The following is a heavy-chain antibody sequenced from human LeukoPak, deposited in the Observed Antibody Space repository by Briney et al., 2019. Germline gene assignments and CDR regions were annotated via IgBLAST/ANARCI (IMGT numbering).Heavy chain of an antibody. D-gene: IGHD3-3*01. CDR1: GGSISSSRYS. CDR3: ARTIFGVVIMAYNWFDP. Sequence: SETLSLTCTVSGGSISSSRYSWGWIRQPPGKGLEWIGSIYYSGSTYYNPSLKSRVTISVDTSKNQFSLKLSSVTAADTAVYYCARTIFGVVIMAYNWFDPWGQGTLVTVSS. V-gene: IGHV4-39*01. CDR2: IYYSGST. J-gene: IGHJ5*02.